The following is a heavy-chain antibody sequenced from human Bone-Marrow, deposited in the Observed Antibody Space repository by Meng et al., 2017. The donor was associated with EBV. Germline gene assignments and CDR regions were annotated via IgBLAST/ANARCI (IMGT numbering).Heavy chain of an antibody. CDR1: GFTFSDYY. J-gene: IGHJ4*02. Sequence: QVQRVESGGGLVKSGGSLILPCAASGFTFSDYYMSLGRQAPGKGLEWVSYISSSGSTIYYADSVKGRFTISRDNAKNSLYLQMNSLRAEDTAVYYCARDLAPYSSDGCWGQGTLVTVSS. CDR2: ISSSGSTI. D-gene: IGHD6-19*01. CDR3: ARDLAPYSSDGC. V-gene: IGHV3-11*01.